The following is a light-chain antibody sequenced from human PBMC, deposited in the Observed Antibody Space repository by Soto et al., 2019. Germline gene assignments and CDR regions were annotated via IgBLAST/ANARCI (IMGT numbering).Light chain of an antibody. CDR2: GAS. CDR3: QQYNNWPPLT. Sequence: EIVMTQSPATLSVSPGERVTLSCRASQSVSSKLAWYQQKPGQAPRLLIYGASTRATGIPARFYGSGSGTEFTLTISSLQSEDFAVYYCQQYNNWPPLTFGGGTKVDIK. J-gene: IGKJ4*01. CDR1: QSVSSK. V-gene: IGKV3-15*01.